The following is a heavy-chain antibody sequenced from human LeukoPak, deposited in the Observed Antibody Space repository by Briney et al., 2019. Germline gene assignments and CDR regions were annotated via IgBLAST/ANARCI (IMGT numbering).Heavy chain of an antibody. CDR1: GFTFSDHY. D-gene: IGHD3-9*01. CDR2: INSDGSST. V-gene: IGHV3-74*01. CDR3: ARDFIWEPYDILHY. J-gene: IGHJ4*02. Sequence: PGGSLRLSCAAFGFTFSDHYMDWVRQAPGKGLVWVSRINSDGSSTRYADSVKGRFSISRDNAENTLYLQMNSLRAEDTAVYYCARDFIWEPYDILHYWGQGTLVTVSS.